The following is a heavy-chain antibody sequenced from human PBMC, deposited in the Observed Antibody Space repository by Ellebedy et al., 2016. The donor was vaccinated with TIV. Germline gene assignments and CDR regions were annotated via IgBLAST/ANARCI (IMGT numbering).Heavy chain of an antibody. CDR2: INPSGGGT. Sequence: ASVKVSCKASGYTFTSYYIHWVRQAPGQGLEWMGIINPSGGGTSYAQKFQGRATITRDTSTSTVYMELSSLRSEDTAVYYCARSSGGWYYWGQGTLVTVSS. V-gene: IGHV1-46*01. CDR1: GYTFTSYY. J-gene: IGHJ4*02. D-gene: IGHD6-19*01. CDR3: ARSSGGWYY.